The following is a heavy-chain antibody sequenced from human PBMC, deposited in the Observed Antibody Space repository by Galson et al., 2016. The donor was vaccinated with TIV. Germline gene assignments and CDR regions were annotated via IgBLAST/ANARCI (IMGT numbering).Heavy chain of an antibody. CDR3: ARIIGYWEGYYAMDV. CDR2: ISVSSDYI. Sequence: SLRLSCAASGFTFSGHSMNWVRQAPGKGLEWVSSISVSSDYIYYGDSVKGRFTISRDNAKNSLFLQMNILRAEDTAVYYCARIIGYWEGYYAMDVWGQWTTVTVAS. V-gene: IGHV3-21*06. J-gene: IGHJ6*02. D-gene: IGHD2-15*01. CDR1: GFTFSGHS.